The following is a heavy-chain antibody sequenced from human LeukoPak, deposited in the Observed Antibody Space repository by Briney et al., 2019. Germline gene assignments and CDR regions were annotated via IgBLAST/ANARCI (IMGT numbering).Heavy chain of an antibody. Sequence: PSETLSLTCTVSGASINTYYWSWVRQHAGKGLEWIGRIFTSGSTNYNPSLKSRVTMSVDTSKNQFSLKLSSVTAADTAVYYCARDRDTGSSSNRYYFDYWGQGTLVTVSS. V-gene: IGHV4-4*07. D-gene: IGHD1-26*01. CDR3: ARDRDTGSSSNRYYFDY. CDR1: GASINTYY. J-gene: IGHJ4*02. CDR2: IFTSGST.